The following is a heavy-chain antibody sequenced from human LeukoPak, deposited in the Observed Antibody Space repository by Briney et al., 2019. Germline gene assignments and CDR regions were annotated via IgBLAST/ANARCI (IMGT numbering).Heavy chain of an antibody. J-gene: IGHJ4*02. Sequence: SETLSLTCAVYGGSFSGYYWSWIRQPPGKGLEWIGYMSYSGSTNYNPSLKSRVTISVDTSKNQFSLKLSSVTAADTAVYYCATAPYSGSYYLDYWGQGTLVTVSS. D-gene: IGHD1-26*01. CDR1: GGSFSGYY. CDR3: ATAPYSGSYYLDY. V-gene: IGHV4-59*01. CDR2: MSYSGST.